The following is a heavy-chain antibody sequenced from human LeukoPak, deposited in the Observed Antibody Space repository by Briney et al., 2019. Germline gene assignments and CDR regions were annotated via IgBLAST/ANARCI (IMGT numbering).Heavy chain of an antibody. CDR3: ARPNGDYYNWFDP. Sequence: ASVKVSCKASGYTFTGYSIHWVRQAPGQGLEWMGCINPNSGDTNYPQKFQDRVTLSRDTSISTASMELTDLRSDDTAMYCCARPNGDYYNWFDPWGQGTLVTVSS. CDR1: GYTFTGYS. D-gene: IGHD2-21*02. J-gene: IGHJ5*02. V-gene: IGHV1-2*02. CDR2: INPNSGDT.